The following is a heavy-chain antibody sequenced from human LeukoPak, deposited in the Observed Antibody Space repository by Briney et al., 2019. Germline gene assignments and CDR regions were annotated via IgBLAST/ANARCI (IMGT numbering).Heavy chain of an antibody. CDR3: AREGYYDSSGYYYENGAFDI. CDR1: GGSFSGYY. CDR2: INHSGST. D-gene: IGHD3-22*01. Sequence: SETLSLTCAVYGGSFSGYYWSWIRQPPGKGLEWIGEINHSGSTNYNPSLKSRVTISVDTSKNQFSLKLSSVTAADTAVYYCAREGYYDSSGYYYENGAFDIWGQGTMVTVSS. V-gene: IGHV4-34*01. J-gene: IGHJ3*02.